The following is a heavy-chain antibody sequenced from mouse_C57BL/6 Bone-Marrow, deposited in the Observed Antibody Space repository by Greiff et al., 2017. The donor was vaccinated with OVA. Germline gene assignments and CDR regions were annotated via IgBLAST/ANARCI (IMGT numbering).Heavy chain of an antibody. V-gene: IGHV1-39*01. CDR3: ARLGGLLPYFDV. CDR2: INPNYGTT. CDR1: GYSFTDYN. J-gene: IGHJ1*03. D-gene: IGHD2-3*01. Sequence: VQLQQSGPELVKPGASVKISCKASGYSFTDYNMNWVKQSNGQSLEWIGVINPNYGTTSYNQKFKGKATLTVDQSSSTAYMQLNSLTSEDSAVYYSARLGGLLPYFDVWGTGTTVTVSS.